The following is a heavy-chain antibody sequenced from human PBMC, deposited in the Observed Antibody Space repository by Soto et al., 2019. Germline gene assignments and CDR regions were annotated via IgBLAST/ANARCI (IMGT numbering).Heavy chain of an antibody. CDR1: GLTFRNDW. V-gene: IGHV3-7*03. D-gene: IGHD4-17*01. J-gene: IGHJ4*02. Sequence: EMQLVASGGGLVQPGGSLRLSCAGSGLTFRNDWLSWVRQAPGKGLEWVANINQEGSEGYYVVSVRGRFTISGDNVENSLYLQLNSLRPEDTAVYYCAVYGYGVSAAAYWGQGTLVTVSS. CDR3: AVYGYGVSAAAY. CDR2: INQEGSEG.